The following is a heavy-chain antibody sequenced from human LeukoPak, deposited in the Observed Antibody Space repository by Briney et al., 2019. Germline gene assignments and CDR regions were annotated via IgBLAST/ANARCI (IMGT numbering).Heavy chain of an antibody. CDR3: ARAVTLAWFDP. J-gene: IGHJ5*02. D-gene: IGHD5-12*01. CDR1: GGTFSSYA. CDR2: IIPILGIA. Sequence: ASVKVSCKASGGTFSSYAISWVRQAPGQGLEWMGRIIPILGIANYAQKFQGRVTITADKSTSTAYMELSSLRSEDTAMYYCARAVTLAWFDPWGQGTLVTVSS. V-gene: IGHV1-69*04.